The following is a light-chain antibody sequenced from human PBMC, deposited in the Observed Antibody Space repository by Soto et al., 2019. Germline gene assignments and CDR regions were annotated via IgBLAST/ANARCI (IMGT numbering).Light chain of an antibody. J-gene: IGKJ5*01. CDR3: QQHSRWPLT. Sequence: EIVMTQSPATLPVSPGERGTLSCMASQSVSNNVVWYQQKPGQAPSVVIYAASMRATGIPARFRGRGSGTDFTLTISSQEPKVFAVYYSQQHSRWPLTIGPGTRLEI. CDR1: QSVSNN. CDR2: AAS. V-gene: IGKV3-11*01.